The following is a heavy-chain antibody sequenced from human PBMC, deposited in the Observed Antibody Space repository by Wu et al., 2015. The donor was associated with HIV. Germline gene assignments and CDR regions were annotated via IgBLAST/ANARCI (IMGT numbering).Heavy chain of an antibody. J-gene: IGHJ3*02. Sequence: QVQLLQSGAEVKNPGSSVRVSCKASGATFSSYALSWVRQAPGQGLEWMGRIISVFDTTKYAQNFQARVTFTADESTNTAYMELSSLRFEDTAMYYCARVGIIGTSVFDIWGQGTLVTVSS. V-gene: IGHV1-69*13. CDR3: ARVGIIGTSVFDI. CDR2: IISVFDTT. D-gene: IGHD1-20*01. CDR1: GATFSSYA.